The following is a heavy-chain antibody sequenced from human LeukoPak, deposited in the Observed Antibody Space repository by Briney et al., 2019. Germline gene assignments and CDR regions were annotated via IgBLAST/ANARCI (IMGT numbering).Heavy chain of an antibody. J-gene: IGHJ6*02. CDR1: GYTLTELS. Sequence: ASVKVSCKVSGYTLTELSMHWVRQAPGKGLEWMGGFDPEDGETIYAQKFQGRVTMTEDTSTDTAYMELSSLRSEDTAVYYCARDPGRPRGATYLWYGLDVWGQGTTVTVAS. V-gene: IGHV1-24*01. CDR2: FDPEDGET. CDR3: ARDPGRPRGATYLWYGLDV. D-gene: IGHD1-26*01.